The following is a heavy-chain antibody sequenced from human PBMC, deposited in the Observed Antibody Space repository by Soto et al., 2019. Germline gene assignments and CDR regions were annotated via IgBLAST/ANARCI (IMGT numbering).Heavy chain of an antibody. J-gene: IGHJ5*02. CDR2: IYYSGST. Sequence: SETLSLTCTVSGGSISNYYWSWIRQPAGQGLQFIGYIYYSGSTNYNPSLKSRVTISVDTSKNQFSLKLSSVTAADTAVYYCARVPDRWGQGTLVTVPS. V-gene: IGHV4-59*01. CDR1: GGSISNYY. CDR3: ARVPDR.